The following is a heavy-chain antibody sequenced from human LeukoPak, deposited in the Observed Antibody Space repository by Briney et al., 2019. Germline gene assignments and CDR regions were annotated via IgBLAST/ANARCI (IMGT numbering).Heavy chain of an antibody. CDR2: IRYNGNNQ. D-gene: IGHD6-19*01. CDR3: AKDKARYSSGWYGDY. CDR1: GFTFNNYG. Sequence: GGSLRLSCAASGFTFNNYGMHWVRQAPGKGLEWVAFIRYNGNNQYYADSVKGRFTISRDNSKNTLYLQMNSLRAEDTAVYYCAKDKARYSSGWYGDYWGQGTLVTVSS. J-gene: IGHJ4*02. V-gene: IGHV3-30*02.